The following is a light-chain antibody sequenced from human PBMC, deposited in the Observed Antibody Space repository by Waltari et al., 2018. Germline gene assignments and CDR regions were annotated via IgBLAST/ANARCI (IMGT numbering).Light chain of an antibody. J-gene: IGLJ1*01. CDR2: NNN. CDR1: TSNIGSNV. Sequence: QSVLTQPPSASGTPGQRVTISCSGSTSNIGSNVVSWFQQVPGSAPKLLIRNNNQVPSAVPDRFSGSKSGTSASLAISGLRPEDEADYYCAAWDDSLNRRYVFGTGTRVTVL. V-gene: IGLV1-44*01. CDR3: AAWDDSLNRRYV.